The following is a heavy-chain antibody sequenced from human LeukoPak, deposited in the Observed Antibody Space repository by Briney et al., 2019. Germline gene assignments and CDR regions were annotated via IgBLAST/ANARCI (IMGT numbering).Heavy chain of an antibody. D-gene: IGHD3-10*01. J-gene: IGHJ4*02. CDR1: GYTFTSYY. CDR3: ARTYGSGRPVDY. CDR2: INPSGGST. Sequence: ASVKVSCKASGYTFTSYYMHWVRQVPGQGLEWMGIINPSGGSTSYAQKFQGRVTMTRDTSTSAVYMELSSLRSEDTAVYYCARTYGSGRPVDYWGQGTLVTVSS. V-gene: IGHV1-46*01.